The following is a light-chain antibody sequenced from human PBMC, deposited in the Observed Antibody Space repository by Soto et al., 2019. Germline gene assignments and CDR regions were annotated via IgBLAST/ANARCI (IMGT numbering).Light chain of an antibody. J-gene: IGKJ1*01. CDR2: GAS. CDR3: QQYGSSRETWT. Sequence: EIVLTQSPGTLPLSPGERATLSCRASQSVSTYLAWYQQKPGQAPRLLIYGASSRATGIPDRFSGSGSGTDFTLTISRLEPEDFAVYYCQQYGSSRETWTFGQGTKVDIK. V-gene: IGKV3-20*01. CDR1: QSVSTY.